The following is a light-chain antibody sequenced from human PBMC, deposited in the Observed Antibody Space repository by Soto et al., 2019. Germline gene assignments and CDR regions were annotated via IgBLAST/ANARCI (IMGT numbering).Light chain of an antibody. Sequence: EIVLTQSPGTLSLSPGERATLSCRASQSVSSSYLAWYQQKPGQAPRLLIYGASRSATGIPDRFSGSGSGTDFTLTISRLETEDVAVYYCQQYGSSPYTFGQGTKLEIK. CDR2: GAS. CDR1: QSVSSSY. V-gene: IGKV3-20*01. J-gene: IGKJ2*01. CDR3: QQYGSSPYT.